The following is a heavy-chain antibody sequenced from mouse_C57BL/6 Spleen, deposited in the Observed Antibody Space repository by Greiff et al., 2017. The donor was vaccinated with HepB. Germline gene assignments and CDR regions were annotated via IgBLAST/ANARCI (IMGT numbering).Heavy chain of an antibody. Sequence: QVQLQQPGAELVRPGSSVKLSCKASGYTFTSYWMDWVKQRPGQGLEWIGNIYPSDSETHYNQKFKDKATLTVDKSSSTAYMQLSSLTSEDSAVYYCARSSNWDGDYYAMDYWGQGTSVTVSS. CDR1: GYTFTSYW. J-gene: IGHJ4*01. D-gene: IGHD4-1*01. V-gene: IGHV1-61*01. CDR2: IYPSDSET. CDR3: ARSSNWDGDYYAMDY.